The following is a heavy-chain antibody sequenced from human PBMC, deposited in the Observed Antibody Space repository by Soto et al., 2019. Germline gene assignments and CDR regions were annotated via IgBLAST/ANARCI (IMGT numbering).Heavy chain of an antibody. CDR1: GGSFSGYY. Sequence: PSETLSLTCAAYGGSFSGYYWSWIRQSPGKGLEWIGEINHSGGSNYNPSLKRRVTISVDTSKNQLSLNLNSVTAADTAVYYCARATYGDYYFDYWGQGTLVTVSS. D-gene: IGHD4-17*01. CDR2: INHSGGS. J-gene: IGHJ4*02. V-gene: IGHV4-34*01. CDR3: ARATYGDYYFDY.